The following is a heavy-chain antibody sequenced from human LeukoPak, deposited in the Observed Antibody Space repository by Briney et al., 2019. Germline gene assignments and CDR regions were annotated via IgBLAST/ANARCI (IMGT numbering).Heavy chain of an antibody. J-gene: IGHJ5*02. Sequence: SETLSLTCTVSGGSISSSSYYWGWIRQPPGKGLEWIGYIYYSGSTNYNPSLKSRVTISVDTSKNQFSLKLSSVTAADTAVYYCARDTRYYCSGGSCSRFDPWGQGTLVTVSS. CDR1: GGSISSSSYY. V-gene: IGHV4-61*01. CDR3: ARDTRYYCSGGSCSRFDP. D-gene: IGHD2-15*01. CDR2: IYYSGST.